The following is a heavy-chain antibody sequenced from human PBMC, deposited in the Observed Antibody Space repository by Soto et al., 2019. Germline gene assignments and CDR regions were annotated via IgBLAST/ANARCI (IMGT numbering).Heavy chain of an antibody. CDR2: INWNGGST. D-gene: IGHD3-10*01. V-gene: IGHV3-20*04. Sequence: SGGSLRLSCAASRFTFSSYSMNWVRQAPGKGLEWVSGINWNGGSTGYADSVKGRFTISRDNAKNSLYLQMNSLRAEDTALYYCARCLGSGSYYPYDYWGQGTLVTVSS. J-gene: IGHJ4*02. CDR3: ARCLGSGSYYPYDY. CDR1: RFTFSSYS.